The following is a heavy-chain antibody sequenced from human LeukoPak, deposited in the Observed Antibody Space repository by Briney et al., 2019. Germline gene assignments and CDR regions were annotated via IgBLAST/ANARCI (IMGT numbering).Heavy chain of an antibody. CDR3: ARLGEKADFDY. D-gene: IGHD3-16*01. V-gene: IGHV3-30-3*01. J-gene: IGHJ4*02. CDR1: GFSLSNYA. Sequence: PGGSLRLSCAASGFSLSNYAMHWVRQAPWQGLEWLAVISYDGSNTHYADSVRGRFTISRDNSKNTLYLQMNSLRAEDTAVYYCARLGEKADFDYWGQGTLVTVSS. CDR2: ISYDGSNT.